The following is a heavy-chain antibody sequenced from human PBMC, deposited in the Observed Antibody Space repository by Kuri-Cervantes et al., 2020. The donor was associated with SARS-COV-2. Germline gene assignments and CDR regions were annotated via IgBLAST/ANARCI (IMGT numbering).Heavy chain of an antibody. CDR1: GFTFSSYA. CDR2: IKQDGSEK. D-gene: IGHD2-2*01. Sequence: GESLKISCAAPGFTFSSYAMSWVRQAPGKGLEWVANIKQDGSEKYYVDSVKGRFTISRDNAKNSLYLQMNSLRAEDTAVYYCARVIPAAILLTGSGSNWFDPWGQGTLVTVSS. V-gene: IGHV3-7*01. J-gene: IGHJ5*02. CDR3: ARVIPAAILLTGSGSNWFDP.